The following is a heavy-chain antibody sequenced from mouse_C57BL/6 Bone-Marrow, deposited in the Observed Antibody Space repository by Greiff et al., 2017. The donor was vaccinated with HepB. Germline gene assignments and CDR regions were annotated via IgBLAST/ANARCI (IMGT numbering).Heavy chain of an antibody. CDR3: TDPSWFAY. CDR1: GFTFSNYW. Sequence: EVKLMESGGGLVQPGGSMILSCVASGFTFSNYWMNWVRQSPEKGLEWVAQIRLKSDNYATLYAESVKGRFTISRDDSKTSVYLQMYNLRAEDTGIDYCTDPSWFAYWGQGTLVTVSA. CDR2: IRLKSDNYAT. V-gene: IGHV6-3*01. J-gene: IGHJ3*01.